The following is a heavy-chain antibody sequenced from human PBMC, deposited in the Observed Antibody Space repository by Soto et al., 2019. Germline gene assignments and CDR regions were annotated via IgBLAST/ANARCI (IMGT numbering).Heavy chain of an antibody. J-gene: IGHJ4*02. CDR3: ARRRLVVVPAATTYYFDY. CDR2: IYHSGST. V-gene: IGHV4-4*02. CDR1: GGSISSSNW. Sequence: SETLSLTCAVSGGSISSSNWWSWVRQPPGKGLEWIGEIYHSGSTNYSPSFQGQVTISADKSISTAYLQWSSLKASDTAMYYCARRRLVVVPAATTYYFDYWGQGTLVTVSS. D-gene: IGHD2-2*01.